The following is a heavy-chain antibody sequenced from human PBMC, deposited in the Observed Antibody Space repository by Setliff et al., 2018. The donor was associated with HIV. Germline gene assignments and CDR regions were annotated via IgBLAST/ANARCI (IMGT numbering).Heavy chain of an antibody. D-gene: IGHD3-10*01. V-gene: IGHV4-59*01. CDR3: AGGLHYGLGKFGY. CDR2: ISYTGST. Sequence: SETLSLTCTVSGGSISNYYWSWLRQPPGKGLEWIGYISYTGSTNYNPSLKSQVTISVDTSKNQFSLKLSSVTVADTAVYYCAGGLHYGLGKFGYWGQGTLVTVSS. CDR1: GGSISNYY. J-gene: IGHJ4*02.